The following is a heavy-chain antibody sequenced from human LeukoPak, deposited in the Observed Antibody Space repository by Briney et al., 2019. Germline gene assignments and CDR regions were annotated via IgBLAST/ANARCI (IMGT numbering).Heavy chain of an antibody. Sequence: PSETLSLTCTVSGGSISSYYWSLIRQPPGKGLEWIGYIYYSGSTNYNPSLKSRVTISVDTSKNQFSLKLSSVTAADTAVYYCARVYQAGYSSSWYGVRHFDYWGQGTLVTVSS. CDR3: ARVYQAGYSSSWYGVRHFDY. D-gene: IGHD6-13*01. J-gene: IGHJ4*02. CDR2: IYYSGST. V-gene: IGHV4-59*01. CDR1: GGSISSYY.